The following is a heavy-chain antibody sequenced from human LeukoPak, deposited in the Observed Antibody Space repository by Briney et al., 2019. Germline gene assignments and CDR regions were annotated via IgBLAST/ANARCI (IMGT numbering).Heavy chain of an antibody. CDR2: IYDGGST. CDR1: GSTVTSYF. CDR3: ARDIYIFTGYHNAFFI. D-gene: IGHD3-9*01. J-gene: IGHJ3*02. V-gene: IGHV3-53*01. Sequence: PGGSLRLSCAASGSTVTSYFMSWVRQAPGKGLEWVSVIYDGGSTDYADSVKGRFTISRDNSKSTLYLQMNSLRAEDTAVYYCARDIYIFTGYHNAFFICGQGTLVTVSS.